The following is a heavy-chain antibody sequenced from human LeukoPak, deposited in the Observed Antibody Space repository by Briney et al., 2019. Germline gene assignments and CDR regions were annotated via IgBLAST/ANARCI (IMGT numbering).Heavy chain of an antibody. CDR3: ARDYGDYEEYFDY. CDR1: GGSISSGGYY. V-gene: IGHV4-31*03. Sequence: SQTLSLTCTVSGGSISSGGYYWSWIRQHPGKGLEWIGYIYYSGSTYYNPSLKSRVTISVDTSKNQFSLKLSSVTAADTAVYYCARDYGDYEEYFDYWGQGTLVTVSS. J-gene: IGHJ4*02. D-gene: IGHD4-17*01. CDR2: IYYSGST.